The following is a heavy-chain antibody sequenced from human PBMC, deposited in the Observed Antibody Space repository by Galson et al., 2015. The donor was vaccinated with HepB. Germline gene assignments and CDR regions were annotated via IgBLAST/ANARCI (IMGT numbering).Heavy chain of an antibody. V-gene: IGHV3-23*01. D-gene: IGHD2-15*01. Sequence: CAASGFTFSSYAMSWVRQAPGKGLEWVSSIVVSGGSTYYADSMKGRFTISRDNSKNTLYLQMNSLRADDTAVYYCAKQKVVDGMDVWGQGTTVTVSS. CDR2: IVVSGGST. J-gene: IGHJ6*02. CDR1: GFTFSSYA. CDR3: AKQKVVDGMDV.